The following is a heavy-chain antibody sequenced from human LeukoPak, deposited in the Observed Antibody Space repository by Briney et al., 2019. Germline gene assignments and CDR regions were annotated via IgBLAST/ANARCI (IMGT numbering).Heavy chain of an antibody. CDR3: ARARRDTSGYYYDFDY. CDR2: IRGTGTNI. CDR1: GFAVSSYA. V-gene: IGHV3-48*03. Sequence: GGSLRLSCAASGFAVSSYAMNWVRQAPGKGLEWVSYIRGTGTNIHYADSVKGRFTISWDNAKNSLYLQMNSLRAEDTAVYFCARARRDTSGYYYDFDYWGQGTLVTVSS. J-gene: IGHJ4*02. D-gene: IGHD3-22*01.